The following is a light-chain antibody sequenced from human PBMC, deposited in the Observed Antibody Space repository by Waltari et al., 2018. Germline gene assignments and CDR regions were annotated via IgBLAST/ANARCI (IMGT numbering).Light chain of an antibody. J-gene: IGLJ2*01. V-gene: IGLV2-14*01. CDR3: SSYTSSSTWV. CDR1: SSDVGGYNY. Sequence: QSALTQPASVSGSPGPAITLSSTGTSSDVGGYNYVSWYQQPPGKAPKLMIYDVSKRPSGVSNRFSGSKSGNTASLTISGLQAEDEADYYCSSYTSSSTWVFGGGTKLTVL. CDR2: DVS.